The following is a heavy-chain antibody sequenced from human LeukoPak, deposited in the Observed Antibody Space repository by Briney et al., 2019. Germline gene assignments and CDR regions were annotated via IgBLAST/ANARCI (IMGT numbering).Heavy chain of an antibody. J-gene: IGHJ6*02. CDR1: GGSISSYY. D-gene: IGHD5-12*01. Sequence: PSETLSLTCTVSGGSISSYYWSWIRQPPGGGLEWIGYIYYSGSTNYNPSLKRRVTISLDTSKSQFSLKLGSVTAADTAVYYCARSGLDSRYYFGMDVWGQGTTVTVSS. CDR2: IYYSGST. V-gene: IGHV4-59*01. CDR3: ARSGLDSRYYFGMDV.